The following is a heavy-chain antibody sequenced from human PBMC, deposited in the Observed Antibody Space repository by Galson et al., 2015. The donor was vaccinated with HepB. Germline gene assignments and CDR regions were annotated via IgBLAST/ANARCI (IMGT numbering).Heavy chain of an antibody. V-gene: IGHV3-13*01. J-gene: IGHJ4*02. D-gene: IGHD2-15*01. Sequence: SLRLSCAASGFTFSSYDMYWVRQVTGKGLEWVSAIGTAGDTYYPGSVKGRFTISRENAKNSLYLQMNSLRVGDTAVYSCARGTLGGHFDYCGQGTLVTVSS. CDR2: IGTAGDT. CDR3: ARGTLGGHFDY. CDR1: GFTFSSYD.